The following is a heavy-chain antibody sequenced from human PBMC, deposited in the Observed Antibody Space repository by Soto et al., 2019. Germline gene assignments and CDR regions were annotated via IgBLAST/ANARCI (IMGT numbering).Heavy chain of an antibody. CDR2: IKQDGSEK. V-gene: IGHV3-7*01. CDR3: ARGDSGGHHASDI. Sequence: PGGSLRLSCAASGFTFSSDRMSWVRQAPGKGLEWVANIKQDGSEKYYVDSVKGRFTISRDNAKNSLYMQMNSLRAEDTAVYYRARGDSGGHHASDIWGQGTMVTVSS. CDR1: GFTFSSDR. J-gene: IGHJ3*02. D-gene: IGHD4-17*01.